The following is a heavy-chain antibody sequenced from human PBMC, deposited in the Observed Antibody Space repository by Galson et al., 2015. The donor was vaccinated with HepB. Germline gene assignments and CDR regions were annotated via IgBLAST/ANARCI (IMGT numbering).Heavy chain of an antibody. CDR3: ARHPTEMATNGASFDY. V-gene: IGHV5-51*01. CDR1: GYSFTGYW. J-gene: IGHJ4*02. CDR2: IYPGDSDT. D-gene: IGHD5-24*01. Sequence: QSGAEVKKPGESLKISCKGSGYSFTGYWIGWVRQMPGKGLEWMGIIYPGDSDTRYSPSFQGQVTISADKSISTAYLQWSSLKASDTAMYYCARHPTEMATNGASFDYWGQGTLVTVSS.